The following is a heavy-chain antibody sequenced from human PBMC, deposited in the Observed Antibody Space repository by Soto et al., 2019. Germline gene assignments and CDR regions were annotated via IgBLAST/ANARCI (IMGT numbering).Heavy chain of an antibody. CDR2: INPSGGST. V-gene: IGHV1-46*01. CDR1: GYTFTSYY. Sequence: ASVKVSCKASGYTFTSYYMHWVRQAPGQGLEWMGIINPSGGSTSYAQKFQGRVTMTRDTSTSTVYMELSSLRSEDTAVYYCARDLVVVTATDYYDSSGNDYWGQGTLVTVSS. CDR3: ARDLVVVTATDYYDSSGNDY. J-gene: IGHJ4*02. D-gene: IGHD3-22*01.